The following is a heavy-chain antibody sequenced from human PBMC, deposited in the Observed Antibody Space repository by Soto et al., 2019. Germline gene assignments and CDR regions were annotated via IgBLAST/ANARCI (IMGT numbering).Heavy chain of an antibody. J-gene: IGHJ5*02. Sequence: SETLSLTCTVSGGSISSYYWSWIRQPAGKGLEWIGRIYTSGSTNYNPSLKSRVTMSVDTSKNQFSLKLSSVTAADTAVYYCSRAGAYSSSSPWFDPWGQGTLVTVSS. CDR1: GGSISSYY. D-gene: IGHD6-6*01. V-gene: IGHV4-4*07. CDR3: SRAGAYSSSSPWFDP. CDR2: IYTSGST.